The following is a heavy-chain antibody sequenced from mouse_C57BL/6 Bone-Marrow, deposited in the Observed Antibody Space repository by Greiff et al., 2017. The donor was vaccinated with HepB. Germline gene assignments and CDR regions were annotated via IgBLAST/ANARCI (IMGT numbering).Heavy chain of an antibody. D-gene: IGHD2-12*01. CDR1: GFTFSSYA. CDR2: ISDGGSYT. CDR3: ARAIVYFDY. J-gene: IGHJ2*01. Sequence: EVKLVESGGGLVKPGGSLKLSCAASGFTFSSYAMSWVRQTPEKRLEWVATISDGGSYTYYPDNVKGRFTISRDNAKNNLYLQMSHLKSEDTAMYYCARAIVYFDYWGQGTTLTVSS. V-gene: IGHV5-4*03.